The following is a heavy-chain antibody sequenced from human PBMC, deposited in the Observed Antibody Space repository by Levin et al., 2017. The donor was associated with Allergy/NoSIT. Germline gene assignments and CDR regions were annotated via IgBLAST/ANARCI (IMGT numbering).Heavy chain of an antibody. CDR2: ISAYNGNT. D-gene: IGHD3-22*01. J-gene: IGHJ4*02. CDR1: GYTFTSYG. CDR3: ARDSFPSYYYDSSGYPSDY. Sequence: GASVKVSCKASGYTFTSYGISWVRQAPGQGLEWMGWISAYNGNTNYAQKLQGRVTMTTDTSTSTAYMELRSLRSDDTAVYYCARDSFPSYYYDSSGYPSDYWGQGTLVTVSS. V-gene: IGHV1-18*01.